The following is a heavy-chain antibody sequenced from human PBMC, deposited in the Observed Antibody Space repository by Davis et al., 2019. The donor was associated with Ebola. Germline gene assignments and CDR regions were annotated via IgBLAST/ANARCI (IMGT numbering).Heavy chain of an antibody. CDR2: ISGSGGST. J-gene: IGHJ4*02. D-gene: IGHD5/OR15-5a*01. CDR3: TRDKPISTRSTLRFDY. Sequence: GESLKISCAASGFTFSSYAMSWVRQAPGKGLEWVSAISGSGGSTYYADSVKGRFTISRDNARNSLYLQLNSLRAEDTAVYYCTRDKPISTRSTLRFDYWGQGSLVIVSS. V-gene: IGHV3-23*01. CDR1: GFTFSSYA.